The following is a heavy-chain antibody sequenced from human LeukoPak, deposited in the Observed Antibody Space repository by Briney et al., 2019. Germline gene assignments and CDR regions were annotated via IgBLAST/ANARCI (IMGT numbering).Heavy chain of an antibody. J-gene: IGHJ1*01. D-gene: IGHD6-13*01. CDR3: ASPYSSSWYSYFQH. CDR1: GYTFTGYY. Sequence: ASVKVSCKASGYTFTGYYMHWVRQAPGQGLEWMGWINPNSGGTNYAQKFQGRVTMTRDTSISTAYMELSRLRSDDTAVYYCASPYSSSWYSYFQHWSQGTLVTVSS. CDR2: INPNSGGT. V-gene: IGHV1-2*02.